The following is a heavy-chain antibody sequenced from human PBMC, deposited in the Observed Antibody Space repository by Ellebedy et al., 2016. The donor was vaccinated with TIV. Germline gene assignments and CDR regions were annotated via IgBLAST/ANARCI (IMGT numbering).Heavy chain of an antibody. CDR3: ARDGAGRWDY. CDR1: GSSISSGYY. V-gene: IGHV4-38-2*02. Sequence: MPSETLSLTCSVSGSSISSGYYCGWIRHPPGRGPERTGSMFHSGSTYHSPSLKNRVTIAVDTSKNQLSLRLSSVTAADTAVYYCARDGAGRWDYWGPGTLVTVSS. D-gene: IGHD4-23*01. J-gene: IGHJ4*02. CDR2: MFHSGST.